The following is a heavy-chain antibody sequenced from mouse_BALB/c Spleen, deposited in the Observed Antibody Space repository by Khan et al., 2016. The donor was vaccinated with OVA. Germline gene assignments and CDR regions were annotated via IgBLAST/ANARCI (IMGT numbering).Heavy chain of an antibody. D-gene: IGHD2-14*01. CDR1: GYTFTSYT. J-gene: IGHJ3*01. CDR2: INPSNGYT. CDR3: VRDGAYHRNDGWFAY. V-gene: IGHV1-4*01. Sequence: QVQLKESGAELARPGASVKMSCKASGYTFTSYTIHWIKLRPGQGLEWIGFINPSNGYTNYNQKFKDKATLTADKSSTTVYMQLSSLTSDDSAVXKCVRDGAYHRNDGWFAYWGQGTLVTVSA.